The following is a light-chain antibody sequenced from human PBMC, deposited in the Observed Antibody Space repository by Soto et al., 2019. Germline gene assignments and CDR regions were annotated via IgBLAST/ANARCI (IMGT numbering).Light chain of an antibody. V-gene: IGKV3-15*01. CDR3: QQYSSYWT. Sequence: EIVMTQSLATLSVSPGEGASLSCRASQGIGDTLAWYQQKPGQTPRLLIYDTSIRAAGVPARFSGSGSGTEFTLTISSLQPDDFATYYCQQYSSYWTFAQGTKVDIK. J-gene: IGKJ1*01. CDR2: DTS. CDR1: QGIGDT.